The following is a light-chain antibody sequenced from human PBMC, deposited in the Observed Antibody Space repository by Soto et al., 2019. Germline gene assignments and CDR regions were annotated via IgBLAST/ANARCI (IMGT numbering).Light chain of an antibody. J-gene: IGKJ2*01. Sequence: ELLLTQSPVTLSVSPGERVTLSCRASQSVSTSLAWYQQRPGQAPRLLIYGASNRATGIPARFSGSGSGTEFTLTISSLRSEDVAVYYCQQYSNWPPYTLGQGTKVDIK. V-gene: IGKV3-15*01. CDR2: GAS. CDR1: QSVSTS. CDR3: QQYSNWPPYT.